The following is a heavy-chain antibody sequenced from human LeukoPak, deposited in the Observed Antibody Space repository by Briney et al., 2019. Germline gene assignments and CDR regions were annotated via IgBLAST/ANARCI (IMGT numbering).Heavy chain of an antibody. CDR1: GYTFTGYY. D-gene: IGHD3-10*01. CDR2: INPNSGGT. J-gene: IGHJ4*02. CDR3: ARATGSVSYCTFAY. Sequence: ASVKVSCKASGYTFTGYYMHWVRQAPGQGLEWMGWINPNSGGTNYAQKFQGRVTMTRDTSISTAYMELSRLRSDDTAVYYCARATGSVSYCTFAYWGQGTLVTVSS. V-gene: IGHV1-2*02.